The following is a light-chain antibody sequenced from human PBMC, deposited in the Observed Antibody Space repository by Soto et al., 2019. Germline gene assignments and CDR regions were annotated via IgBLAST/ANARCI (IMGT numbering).Light chain of an antibody. CDR1: QSVGSN. CDR3: QQYHMWPLT. Sequence: ELVMTQSPATLSVSPGGRATLSCRASQSVGSNVAWDQRQPGQAPRLLIFGASTRATGISGRFSGSGSGTEFTLTISSLQSGDSAVYYCQQYHMWPLTFGGGTKVEIK. J-gene: IGKJ4*01. V-gene: IGKV3-15*01. CDR2: GAS.